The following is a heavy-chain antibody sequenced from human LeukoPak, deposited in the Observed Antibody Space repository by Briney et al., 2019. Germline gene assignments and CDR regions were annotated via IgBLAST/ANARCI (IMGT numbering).Heavy chain of an antibody. V-gene: IGHV4-39*07. CDR2: IYYSGST. J-gene: IGHJ6*03. Sequence: PSETLSLTCTVSGGSISSSSYYWGWIRQPPGKGLEWIGSIYYSGSTYYNPSLKSRVTISVDTSRNQFSLKLSSVTAADTAVYYCARGNYYGSGSRYYYYMDVWGKGTTVTVSS. CDR1: GGSISSSSYY. D-gene: IGHD3-10*01. CDR3: ARGNYYGSGSRYYYYMDV.